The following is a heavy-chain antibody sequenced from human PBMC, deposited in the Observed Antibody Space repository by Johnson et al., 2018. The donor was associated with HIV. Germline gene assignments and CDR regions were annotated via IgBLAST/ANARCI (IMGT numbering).Heavy chain of an antibody. CDR1: GFTFSSYW. D-gene: IGHD2-15*01. CDR2: IKSKTDGGTT. Sequence: VQLVESGGGLVQPGGSLRLSCAASGFTFSSYWMSWVRQAPGKGLEWVARIKSKTDGGTTDFAAPVKGRFTISRDDSKNTLYLQMNSLNTEDTAVYYCTIYCSGGSCYPWAFDIWGQGTMVTVSS. J-gene: IGHJ3*02. V-gene: IGHV3-15*01. CDR3: TIYCSGGSCYPWAFDI.